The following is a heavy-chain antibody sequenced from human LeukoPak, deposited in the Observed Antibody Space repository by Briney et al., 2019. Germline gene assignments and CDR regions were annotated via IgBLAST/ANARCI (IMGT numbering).Heavy chain of an antibody. CDR2: ISSSSSYI. CDR3: AKGIAVAGEIDY. Sequence: GGSLRLSCAASGFTFSSYSMNWVRQAPGKGLEWVSSISSSSSYIYYADSVKGRFTISRDNAENSLYLQMNSLRAEDTAVYYCAKGIAVAGEIDYWGQGTLVTVSS. V-gene: IGHV3-21*01. CDR1: GFTFSSYS. D-gene: IGHD6-19*01. J-gene: IGHJ4*02.